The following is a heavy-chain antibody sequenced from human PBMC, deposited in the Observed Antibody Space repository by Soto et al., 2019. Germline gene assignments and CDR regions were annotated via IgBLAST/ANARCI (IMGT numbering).Heavy chain of an antibody. J-gene: IGHJ6*02. CDR2: INSDGSST. D-gene: IGHD3-16*01. CDR1: VFTFSSTW. Sequence: LRLSGAASVFTFSSTWMHWVRQAQGKGLVWVSHINSDGSSTTYADSVKGRFTISRDNAKNTVYLQMNSLRAEDAAVYYCATDGSYAQHVWGQGTTVTVSS. V-gene: IGHV3-74*03. CDR3: ATDGSYAQHV.